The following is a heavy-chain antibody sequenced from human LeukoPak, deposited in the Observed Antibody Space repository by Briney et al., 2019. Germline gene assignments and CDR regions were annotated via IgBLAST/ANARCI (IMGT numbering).Heavy chain of an antibody. CDR1: GFTFSSYD. CDR2: ISTSTTTI. D-gene: IGHD1-26*01. V-gene: IGHV3-48*01. J-gene: IGHJ4*02. CDR3: ASWGEGALDN. Sequence: GGSLRLSCAASGFTFSSYDMTWVRQAPGKGLEWISYISTSTTTIYYANSVKGRFTISRDNAKKSLYLQMNSLRVEDTGVYYCASWGEGALDNWGQGTLVTVSS.